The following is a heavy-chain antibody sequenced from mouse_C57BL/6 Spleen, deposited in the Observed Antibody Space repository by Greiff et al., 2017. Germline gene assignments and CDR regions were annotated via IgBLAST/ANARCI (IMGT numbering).Heavy chain of an antibody. CDR2: INPNYGTT. CDR3: ARAYYYDSSYGDYFDY. J-gene: IGHJ2*01. V-gene: IGHV1-39*01. Sequence: EVQGVESGPELVKPGASVKISCKASGYSFTDYNMNWVKQSNGKSLEWIGVINPNYGTTSYNQKLKGKGTLTVDHYCRTDYMQIKSLTSEYSAVYYCARAYYYDSSYGDYFDYWGQGTTLTVSS. CDR1: GYSFTDYN. D-gene: IGHD1-1*01.